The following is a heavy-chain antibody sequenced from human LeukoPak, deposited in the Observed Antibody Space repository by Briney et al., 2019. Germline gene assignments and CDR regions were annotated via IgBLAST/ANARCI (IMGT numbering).Heavy chain of an antibody. CDR1: GVSISSGGYY. V-gene: IGHV4-31*03. D-gene: IGHD3-22*01. J-gene: IGHJ4*02. CDR3: ARVRGGYYDSSGYYGDY. Sequence: YPSQTLSLTCTVSGVSISSGGYYWSWIRQHPGKGLEWIGYIYYSGSTYYNPSLKSRVTISVDTSKNQFSLKLSSVTAADTAVYYCARVRGGYYDSSGYYGDYWGQGTLVTVSS. CDR2: IYYSGST.